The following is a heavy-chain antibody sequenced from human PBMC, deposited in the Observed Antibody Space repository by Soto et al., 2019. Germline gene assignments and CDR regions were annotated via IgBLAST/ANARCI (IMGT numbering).Heavy chain of an antibody. J-gene: IGHJ6*02. CDR3: ARDGPHIPAVGDV. V-gene: IGHV1-18*01. CDR2: ISAYNGDK. CDR1: GYPFINYG. D-gene: IGHD6-13*01. Sequence: GASVKVSCKASGYPFINYGVSWVRQAPGQGLEWMGWISAYNGDKKYAQNVQGRVTLTTDTSTSTAYMEMGTLRSDDTAAYYCARDGPHIPAVGDVWGQGATVTVS.